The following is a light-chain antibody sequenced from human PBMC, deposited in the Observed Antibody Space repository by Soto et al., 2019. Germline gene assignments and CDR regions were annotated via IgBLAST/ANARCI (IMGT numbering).Light chain of an antibody. CDR1: QTISSW. V-gene: IGKV1-5*03. CDR3: QHSNSYSDA. Sequence: DIQMTQSPSTLSGSVGDRVTITCRASQTISSWLAWYQQKSGKAPKLLIYKASTLKSGFPSRFSGSGSGTEFTLTISSLQPDDFATDCCQHSNSYSDAFGHGTK. J-gene: IGKJ1*01. CDR2: KAS.